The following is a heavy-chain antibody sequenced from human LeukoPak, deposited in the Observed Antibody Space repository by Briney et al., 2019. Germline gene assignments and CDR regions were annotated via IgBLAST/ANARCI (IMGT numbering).Heavy chain of an antibody. D-gene: IGHD6-6*01. CDR2: MNPNSGNT. CDR1: GYTFTSYD. CDR3: AASIAAFDAFDI. V-gene: IGHV1-8*01. Sequence: ASVKVSCKASGYTFTSYDINWVRQATGQGLEWMGWMNPNSGNTGYAQKFQGRVTMTRNTSISTAYMELSSLRSDDTAVYYCAASIAAFDAFDIWGQGTMVTVSS. J-gene: IGHJ3*02.